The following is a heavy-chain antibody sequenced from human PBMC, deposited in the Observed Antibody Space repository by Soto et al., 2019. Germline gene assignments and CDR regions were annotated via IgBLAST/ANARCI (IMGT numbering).Heavy chain of an antibody. CDR3: ARAKKGSGSSSSWTFDY. V-gene: IGHV3-64*07. Sequence: EVQLVESGGGLVQPGGSLRLSCAASGFTFSSYAMHWVRQAPGKGLEYVSAISSNGGSTYYADSLKGRFTISRDNSKNTLYLQMGSLRAEDMAVYYCARAKKGSGSSSSWTFDYWGQGTLVTVSS. CDR1: GFTFSSYA. J-gene: IGHJ4*02. CDR2: ISSNGGST. D-gene: IGHD2-2*01.